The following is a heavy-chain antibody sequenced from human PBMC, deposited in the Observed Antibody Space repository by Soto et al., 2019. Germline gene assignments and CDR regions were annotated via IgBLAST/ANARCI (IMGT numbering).Heavy chain of an antibody. CDR1: GFTFDDYA. J-gene: IGHJ5*02. CDR3: AKGAVAGTFGFDP. CDR2: ISWNSGSI. Sequence: EVQLVESGGGLVQPGRSLRLSCAASGFTFDDYAMHWVRQAPGKGLEWVSGISWNSGSIGYADSVKGRFTISRDNAKNSLYRQMNSLRAEDTALYYCAKGAVAGTFGFDPWGQGTLVTVSS. V-gene: IGHV3-9*01. D-gene: IGHD6-19*01.